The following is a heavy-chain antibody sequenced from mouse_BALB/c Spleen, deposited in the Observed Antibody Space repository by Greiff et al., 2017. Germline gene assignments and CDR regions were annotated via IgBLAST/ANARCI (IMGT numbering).Heavy chain of an antibody. CDR3: ASYEGVSTVGGGYFDV. CDR1: GYTFTEYI. J-gene: IGHJ1*01. Sequence: VQLQQSGAELVKPGASVKLSCKASGYTFTEYIIHWVKQRPGQGLEWIGWVYPGSGSIKYNDKFKDKATLTADKSSSTVYMELSRMTSEDSAVYFWASYEGVSTVGGGYFDVWGAGTTVTVSS. V-gene: IGHV1-62-2*01. CDR2: VYPGSGSI. D-gene: IGHD1-1*01.